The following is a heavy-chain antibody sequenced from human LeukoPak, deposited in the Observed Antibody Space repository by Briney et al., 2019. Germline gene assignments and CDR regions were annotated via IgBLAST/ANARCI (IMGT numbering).Heavy chain of an antibody. CDR3: ARDRVYQASTDWYFDL. Sequence: AAVKDSWKASGYNFTSYGISWVRQAPGQGLEWMGWLSAYNGNTNYAQKLQGRVTMTTDTSTSTAYMELRSLRSDDTAVYYCARDRVYQASTDWYFDLWGRGTLVTVSS. V-gene: IGHV1-18*01. CDR1: GYNFTSYG. J-gene: IGHJ2*01. D-gene: IGHD6-13*01. CDR2: LSAYNGNT.